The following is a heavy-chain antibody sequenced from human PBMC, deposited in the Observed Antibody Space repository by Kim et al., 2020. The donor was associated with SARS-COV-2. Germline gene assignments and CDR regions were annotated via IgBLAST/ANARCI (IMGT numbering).Heavy chain of an antibody. V-gene: IGHV3-23*01. CDR2: T. Sequence: TFDADSGEGRFTISRDNSKTTLFLQLNSLRAEDTALYYCARESSRRADYWGQGTLVTVSS. J-gene: IGHJ4*02. D-gene: IGHD2-2*01. CDR3: ARESSRRADY.